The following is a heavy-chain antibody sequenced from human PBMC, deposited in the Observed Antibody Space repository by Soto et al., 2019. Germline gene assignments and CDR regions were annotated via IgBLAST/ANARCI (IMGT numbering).Heavy chain of an antibody. CDR3: ARGSGSHFPFFDY. CDR2: INAGNGNT. D-gene: IGHD1-26*01. V-gene: IGHV1-3*01. CDR1: GYSITSQS. Sequence: ASVKVSCKASGYSITSQSMHWVRQAPGQRLEWMGWINAGNGNTKYSQKFQGRVTITRGTSANTAYMELSSLRSGDTAVYYCARGSGSHFPFFDYWGQGTLVTVSS. J-gene: IGHJ4*02.